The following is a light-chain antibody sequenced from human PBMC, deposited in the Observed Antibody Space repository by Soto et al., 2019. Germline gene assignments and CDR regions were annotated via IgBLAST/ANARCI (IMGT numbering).Light chain of an antibody. CDR1: SSDVGGYNY. CDR3: SSYTSSSLYV. V-gene: IGLV2-14*01. CDR2: DVS. J-gene: IGLJ1*01. Sequence: QSALTQPASVSGSPGQSITISCTGTSSDVGGYNYVSWYQQLPGKAPKLMIYDVSDRPSGVSNRFSGSKSGNTASLTISGLQAEDEADYYCSSYTSSSLYVFXTGTKRTVL.